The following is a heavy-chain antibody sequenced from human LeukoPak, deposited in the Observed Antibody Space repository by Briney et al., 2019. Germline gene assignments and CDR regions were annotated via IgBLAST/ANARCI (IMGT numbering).Heavy chain of an antibody. Sequence: GGSLRLSCAASGFTFTNYWMTWVRQAPGKGLEWVANINDDGSQKYYVDSVKGRFTISRDNAKNSLYLQMNSLRAENTALYYCATGNAFHAFDIWGHGTMVTVSS. CDR3: ATGNAFHAFDI. CDR1: GFTFTNYW. D-gene: IGHD2-21*01. J-gene: IGHJ3*02. CDR2: INDDGSQK. V-gene: IGHV3-7*03.